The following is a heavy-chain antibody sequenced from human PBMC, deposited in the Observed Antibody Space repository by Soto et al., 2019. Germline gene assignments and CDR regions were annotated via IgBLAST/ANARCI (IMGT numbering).Heavy chain of an antibody. CDR1: GYTLTSYG. Sequence: QLPLVQSGAEVKKPGASVKVSCKASGYTLTSYGITWVRQAPGQGLEWMGWISGYNGATNYAYKLQGRVTMTTDTSTNTSYMELRSLRPDDTAVYYCATLYSHGWPRGNLDQWGQGTLVTVSS. V-gene: IGHV1-18*01. CDR2: ISGYNGAT. J-gene: IGHJ4*02. D-gene: IGHD1-26*01. CDR3: ATLYSHGWPRGNLDQ.